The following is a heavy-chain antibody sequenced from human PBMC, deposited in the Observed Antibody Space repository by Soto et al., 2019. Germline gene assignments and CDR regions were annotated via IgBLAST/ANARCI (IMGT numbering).Heavy chain of an antibody. D-gene: IGHD2-2*01. CDR3: AKGASGPIVVVPAASDY. J-gene: IGHJ4*02. CDR1: GFTFSSYA. Sequence: GGSLRLSCAASGFTFSSYAMSWVRQAPGKGLEWVSAISGSGGSTYYADSVKGRFTISRDNSKNTLYLQMNSLRAEDTAVYYCAKGASGPIVVVPAASDYWGQGTLVTVSS. CDR2: ISGSGGST. V-gene: IGHV3-23*01.